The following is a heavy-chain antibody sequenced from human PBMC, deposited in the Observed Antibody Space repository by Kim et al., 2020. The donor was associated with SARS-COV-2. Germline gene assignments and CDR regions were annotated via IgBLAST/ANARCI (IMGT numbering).Heavy chain of an antibody. CDR3: ARDHSTGRPESINDY. CDR2: INPSGGST. CDR1: GYTFTSYY. J-gene: IGHJ4*02. Sequence: ASVKVSCKASGYTFTSYYMHWVRQAPGQGLEWMGIINPSGGSTSYAQKFQGRVTMTRDTSTSTVYMELSSLRSEDTAVYYCARDHSTGRPESINDYWGQGTLVTVSS. D-gene: IGHD4-4*01. V-gene: IGHV1-46*01.